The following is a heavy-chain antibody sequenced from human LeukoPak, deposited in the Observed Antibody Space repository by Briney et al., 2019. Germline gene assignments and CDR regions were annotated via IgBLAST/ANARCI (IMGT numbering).Heavy chain of an antibody. J-gene: IGHJ4*02. D-gene: IGHD3-16*02. V-gene: IGHV3-23*01. CDR3: AKADVWGSYRQSGLDY. CDR1: GFIFRCYA. CDR2: ISCCGGST. Sequence: PGGSLGLSCGSCGFIFRCYALSWVPHAPGKGLEWVSAISCCGGSTYYADTVKGRFTISRNNSKNTLYLQMNSLRAEDTAVYYCAKADVWGSYRQSGLDYWGQGALLTVSS.